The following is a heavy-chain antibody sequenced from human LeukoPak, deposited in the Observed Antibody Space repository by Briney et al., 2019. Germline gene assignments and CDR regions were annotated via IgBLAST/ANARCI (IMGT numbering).Heavy chain of an antibody. CDR1: GFTFSSYG. Sequence: GGSLRLSCAASGFTFSSYGMTWVRQTPGKGLEWVSAISGSGGSTYYADSVKGRFTISRDNSKNTLYLQMNSLRAEDTAIYYCAKEYTGTFSPFPSYFDNWGQGTLVTVSS. D-gene: IGHD1-26*01. V-gene: IGHV3-23*01. CDR3: AKEYTGTFSPFPSYFDN. CDR2: ISGSGGST. J-gene: IGHJ4*02.